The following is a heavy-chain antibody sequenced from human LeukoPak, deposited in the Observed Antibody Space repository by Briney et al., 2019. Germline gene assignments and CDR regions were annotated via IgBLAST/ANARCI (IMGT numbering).Heavy chain of an antibody. CDR2: IVVGSGNT. J-gene: IGHJ5*02. D-gene: IGHD3-3*01. V-gene: IGHV1-58*02. CDR3: AADKDPTWSGYYH. Sequence: GASVKVSCKASGFTFTSSAMQWVRQARGQRLEWIGWIVVGSGNTNYAQKFQERVTITRDMSTSTAYMELSSLRSEDTAVYYCAADKDPTWSGYYHWGQGTLVTVSS. CDR1: GFTFTSSA.